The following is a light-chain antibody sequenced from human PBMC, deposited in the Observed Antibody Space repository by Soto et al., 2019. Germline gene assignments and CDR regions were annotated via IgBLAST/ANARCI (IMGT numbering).Light chain of an antibody. CDR2: HVS. Sequence: EVVMSQSPATLSVYPGERATLSCRASQTVSRNLAWYQQRPGQAPRLLIYHVSTRATGVPARFSGSGSETEFTLTISSLQPEDFAIYYCHQYNNWPSWTFGQGTKVDIK. V-gene: IGKV3-15*01. CDR1: QTVSRN. J-gene: IGKJ1*01. CDR3: HQYNNWPSWT.